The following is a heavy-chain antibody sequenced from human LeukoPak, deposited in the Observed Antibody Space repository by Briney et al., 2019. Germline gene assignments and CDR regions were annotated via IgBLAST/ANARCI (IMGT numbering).Heavy chain of an antibody. J-gene: IGHJ4*02. D-gene: IGHD3-10*01. CDR1: GYTLTELS. V-gene: IGHV1-24*01. CDR2: FDPEDGET. Sequence: ASVKVSCKVSGYTLTELSMHWVRQAPGKGLEWMGGFDPEDGETIYAQKFQGRVTMTKDTSTDTAYMELSSLRSEDTAVYYCATVYYGSGPGDYWGQGTLVTVSS. CDR3: ATVYYGSGPGDY.